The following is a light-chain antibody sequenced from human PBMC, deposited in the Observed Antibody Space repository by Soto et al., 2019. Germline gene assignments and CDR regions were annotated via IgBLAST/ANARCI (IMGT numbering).Light chain of an antibody. V-gene: IGKV3-15*01. J-gene: IGKJ5*01. CDR2: GAS. CDR3: QQYYNWPIT. Sequence: EIVMTQSPATLSVSPGERATLSCRASQSVSSNLAWYQQKPGQAPRLLIYGASTRATGIPAGFSGSGSGTEFTLTISSLQSEDLAVYDCQQYYNWPITVGQGTRREIK. CDR1: QSVSSN.